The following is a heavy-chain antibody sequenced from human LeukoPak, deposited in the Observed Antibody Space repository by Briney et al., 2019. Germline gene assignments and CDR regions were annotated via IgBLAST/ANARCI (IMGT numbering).Heavy chain of an antibody. D-gene: IGHD6-19*01. CDR2: FDPEDDET. CDR3: ATETMYSSGWYRFDY. J-gene: IGHJ4*02. V-gene: IGHV1-24*01. CDR1: GYTLTELS. Sequence: ASVKVSCKVSGYTLTELSMHWVRQAPGKGLEWMGGFDPEDDETIYAQKFQGRVTMTEDTSTDTAYMELSSLRSEDTAVYYCATETMYSSGWYRFDYWGQGTLVTVSS.